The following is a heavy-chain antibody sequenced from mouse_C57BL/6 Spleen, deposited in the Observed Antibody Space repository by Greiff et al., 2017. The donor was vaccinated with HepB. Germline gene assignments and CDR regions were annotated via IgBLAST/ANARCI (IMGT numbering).Heavy chain of an antibody. CDR1: GYTFTSYW. J-gene: IGHJ2*01. Sequence: QVQLQQPGAELVMPGASVKLSCKASGYTFTSYWMHWVKQRPGQGLEWIGEIDPSDSYTNYNQKFKGKSTLTGDKSSSTAYMQLSSLTSEDSAVYYCALDSSGYFDYWGQGTTLTVSS. V-gene: IGHV1-69*01. D-gene: IGHD3-2*02. CDR2: IDPSDSYT. CDR3: ALDSSGYFDY.